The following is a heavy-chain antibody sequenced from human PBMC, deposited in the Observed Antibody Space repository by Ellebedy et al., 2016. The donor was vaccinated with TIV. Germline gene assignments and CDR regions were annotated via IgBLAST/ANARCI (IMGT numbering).Heavy chain of an antibody. Sequence: GESLKISCSASGFTFSSYAMHWVRQAPGKGLDYISAIVSNGDSEYYANSVKGRFIISRDNSKNTLYLQMSSLRPEDTAVFYCVKAWGDWGQGTLVTVSS. CDR3: VKAWGD. CDR1: GFTFSSYA. J-gene: IGHJ4*02. CDR2: IVSNGDSE. V-gene: IGHV3-64D*06. D-gene: IGHD3-16*01.